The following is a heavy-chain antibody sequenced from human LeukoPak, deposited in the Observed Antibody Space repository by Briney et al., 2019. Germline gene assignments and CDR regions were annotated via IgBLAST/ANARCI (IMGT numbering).Heavy chain of an antibody. CDR2: MNPNSGNT. CDR3: ARDQEGFDY. CDR1: GYTFTSYD. V-gene: IGHV1-8*01. Sequence: ASAKVSCRASGYTFTSYDINWVRQATGQGLEWMGWMNPNSGNTGYAQKFQGRVTVTRDTSTSTVHMELSGLRSEDTAVYYCARDQEGFDYWGQGTLVTVSS. J-gene: IGHJ4*02.